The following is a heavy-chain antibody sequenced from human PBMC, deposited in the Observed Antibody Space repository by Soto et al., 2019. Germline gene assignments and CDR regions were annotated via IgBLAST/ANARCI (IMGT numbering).Heavy chain of an antibody. Sequence: GASVKVSFKAPGATFSNYALTWVRQAPGQGLEWMGWIILGSANYAQKFQDRLTITADGSTNISYMELTSLTSEDTARYYCARADYNSDYLLLYVDYWGQGTPVTVSS. CDR2: IILGSA. D-gene: IGHD3-22*01. J-gene: IGHJ4*02. V-gene: IGHV1-69*13. CDR1: GATFSNYA. CDR3: ARADYNSDYLLLYVDY.